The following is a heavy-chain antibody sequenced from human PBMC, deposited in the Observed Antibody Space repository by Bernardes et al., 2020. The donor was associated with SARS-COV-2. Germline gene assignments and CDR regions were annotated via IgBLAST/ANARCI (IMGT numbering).Heavy chain of an antibody. Sequence: ETLSLTCTVSGGSISSSSYYWGWIRQPPGKGLEWIGSIYYSGSTYYNPSLKSRVTISVDTSKNQFSLKLSSVTAADTAVYYCAGSSCGIDCYIGGLRSWDYGMDVWGQGTTVTVSS. CDR1: GGSISSSSYY. D-gene: IGHD2-21*02. J-gene: IGHJ6*02. CDR3: AGSSCGIDCYIGGLRSWDYGMDV. V-gene: IGHV4-39*01. CDR2: IYYSGST.